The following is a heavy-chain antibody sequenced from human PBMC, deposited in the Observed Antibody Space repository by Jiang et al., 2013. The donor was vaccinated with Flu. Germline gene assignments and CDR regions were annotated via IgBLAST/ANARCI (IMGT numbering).Heavy chain of an antibody. J-gene: IGHJ4*02. Sequence: KPTQTLTLTCTFSGFSLRTTGLGVGWIRQPPGKALEWLALIYWDDDKRYSPSLKSRLTITKDTSKNQVVLTMTNMDPVDTATYYCAHQWLVLVFDYWGQGTLVTVSS. D-gene: IGHD6-19*01. CDR2: IYWDDDK. CDR1: GFSLRTTGLG. CDR3: AHQWLVLVFDY. V-gene: IGHV2-5*02.